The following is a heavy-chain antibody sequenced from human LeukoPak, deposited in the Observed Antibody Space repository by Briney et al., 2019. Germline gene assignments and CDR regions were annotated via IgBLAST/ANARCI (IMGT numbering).Heavy chain of an antibody. J-gene: IGHJ4*02. Sequence: QTGGSLRLSCAASGFTFSSHWVSWVRQAPGKGLEWVANIKQDGSEKYYVDSVKGRFTISRDNAKNSLSLQMNSLRAEDTALYYCARSLYYYGSGKVFDFWGQGTLVTVSS. CDR2: IKQDGSEK. CDR3: ARSLYYYGSGKVFDF. CDR1: GFTFSSHW. V-gene: IGHV3-7*01. D-gene: IGHD3-10*01.